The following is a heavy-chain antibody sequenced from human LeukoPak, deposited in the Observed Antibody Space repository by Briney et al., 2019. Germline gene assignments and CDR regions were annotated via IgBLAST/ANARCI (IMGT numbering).Heavy chain of an antibody. J-gene: IGHJ4*02. Sequence: SETLSLTCAVSGGSISSSNWWSWVRQPPGKGLEWIGEIYHSGSTNYNPSLKSRVTISVDTSKNQFSLKLSSVTAADTAVYYCARDSDYYGSGSYTYWGQGTLVTVSS. CDR3: ARDSDYYGSGSYTY. D-gene: IGHD3-10*01. CDR2: IYHSGST. V-gene: IGHV4-4*02. CDR1: GGSISSSNW.